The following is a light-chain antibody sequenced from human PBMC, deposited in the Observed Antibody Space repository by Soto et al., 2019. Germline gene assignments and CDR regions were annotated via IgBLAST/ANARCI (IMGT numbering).Light chain of an antibody. V-gene: IGKV3-20*01. Sequence: EIVLTQSPATLSLSPGERATLSCRASQSVSSNYLAWYQQRPGQAPRLLIFGASYRATGIPDRFSGGGSGTDFTLTISRLEPEDFAVYYCQHYSSSPPEFTFGPGTKVDSK. CDR2: GAS. CDR3: QHYSSSPPEFT. J-gene: IGKJ3*01. CDR1: QSVSSNY.